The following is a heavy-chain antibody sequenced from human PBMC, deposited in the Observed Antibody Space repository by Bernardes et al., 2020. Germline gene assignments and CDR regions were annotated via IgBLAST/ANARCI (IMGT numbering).Heavy chain of an antibody. V-gene: IGHV3-48*01. Sequence: APGKGLEWVSYISLTANTIYYADSVKGRFTISRDNAKNSLYLQMNSLRVEDTAVYYCARGYGGFDYWGQGTLVTVSS. J-gene: IGHJ4*02. CDR2: ISLTANTI. CDR3: ARGYGGFDY. D-gene: IGHD4-17*01.